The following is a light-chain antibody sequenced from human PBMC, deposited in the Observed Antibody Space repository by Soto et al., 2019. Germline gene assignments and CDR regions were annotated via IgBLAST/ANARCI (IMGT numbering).Light chain of an antibody. Sequence: EIVLTQSPGTLSLSPGERAILSCRASQSVNSNYLVWYQQKPGQAPRLLIYGASSRSTGIPDRFSGSGSGTDFTLTISRLEPEDFAVYYCQQYGSSPLTFGGGTNVEIK. J-gene: IGKJ4*01. CDR2: GAS. CDR3: QQYGSSPLT. CDR1: QSVNSNY. V-gene: IGKV3-20*01.